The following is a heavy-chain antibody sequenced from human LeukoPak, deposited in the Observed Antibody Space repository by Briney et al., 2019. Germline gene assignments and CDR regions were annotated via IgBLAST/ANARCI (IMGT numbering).Heavy chain of an antibody. CDR2: IIPILGIA. CDR1: GGTFSSYA. D-gene: IGHD3-10*01. V-gene: IGHV1-69*04. CDR3: AALLWFGEPSLYYFDY. J-gene: IGHJ4*02. Sequence: SVKVSCKASGGTFSSYAISWVRQAPGQGLEWMGRIIPILGIANYAQKFQGRVTITADKSTSTAYMELSSLRSEDTAVYYCAALLWFGEPSLYYFDYWGQGTLVTVSS.